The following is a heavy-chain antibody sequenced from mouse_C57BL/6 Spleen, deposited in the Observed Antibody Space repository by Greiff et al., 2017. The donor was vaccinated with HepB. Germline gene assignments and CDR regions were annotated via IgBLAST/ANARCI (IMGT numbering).Heavy chain of an antibody. CDR2: IYPGDGDT. CDR3: ARYPYGSRFDY. D-gene: IGHD1-1*01. V-gene: IGHV1-82*01. Sequence: VQLQQSGPELVKPGASVKISCKASGYAFSSSWMNWVKQRPGKGLEWIGRIYPGDGDTNYNGKFKGKATLTADKSSSTAYMQLSSLTSEDSAVYFCARYPYGSRFDYWGQGTTLTVSS. CDR1: GYAFSSSW. J-gene: IGHJ2*01.